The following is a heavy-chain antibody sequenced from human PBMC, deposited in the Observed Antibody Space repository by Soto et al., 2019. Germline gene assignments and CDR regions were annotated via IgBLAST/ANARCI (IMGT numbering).Heavy chain of an antibody. CDR1: GFTFSSYW. Sequence: GGSLRLSCAASGFTFSSYWMSWVRQAPGKGLEWVANIKQDGSEKYYVDSVKGRFTISRDNAKNSLYLQMNSLRAEDTAVYYCARDIYDFWSGSLDVWGQGTTVTVS. CDR2: IKQDGSEK. V-gene: IGHV3-7*05. D-gene: IGHD3-3*01. CDR3: ARDIYDFWSGSLDV. J-gene: IGHJ6*02.